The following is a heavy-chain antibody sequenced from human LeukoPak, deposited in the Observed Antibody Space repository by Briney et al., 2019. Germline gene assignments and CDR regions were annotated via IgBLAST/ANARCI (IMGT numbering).Heavy chain of an antibody. CDR1: GYTPSELS. J-gene: IGHJ4*02. CDR3: ATGLYNFDY. D-gene: IGHD3-10*01. V-gene: IGHV1-24*01. Sequence: ASVKVSCKVSGYTPSELSTHRVRPAPETRHEWMGGFDPEDGETIYAQKFQGRVTMTEDTSTDTAYMELSSLRSEDTAVYYCATGLYNFDYWGQGTLVTVSS. CDR2: FDPEDGET.